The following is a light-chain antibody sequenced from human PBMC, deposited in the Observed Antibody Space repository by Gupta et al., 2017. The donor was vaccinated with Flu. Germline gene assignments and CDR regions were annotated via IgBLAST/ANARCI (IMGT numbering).Light chain of an antibody. J-gene: IGKJ1*01. CDR3: QQYNNWPPWT. V-gene: IGKV3-15*01. Sequence: ATLSVSPGERATLSCRASQSVSTNLAWYQQKLGQAPRLLIHSASIRATGIPARFSGSGSGTDFTLTITSLQSEDFGVYYCQQYNNWPPWTFGQGTKVAIK. CDR1: QSVSTN. CDR2: SAS.